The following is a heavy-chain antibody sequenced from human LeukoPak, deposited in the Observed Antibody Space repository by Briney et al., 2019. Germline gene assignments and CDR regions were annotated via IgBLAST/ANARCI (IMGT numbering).Heavy chain of an antibody. CDR3: ARGGEYYDFWSGYYCDY. D-gene: IGHD3-3*01. CDR2: INSDGSST. J-gene: IGHJ4*02. CDR1: GFTFSSYW. V-gene: IGHV3-74*01. Sequence: GGSLRLSCAASGFTFSSYWMHWVRQAPGKGLVWVSRINSDGSSTSYADSVKGQFTISRDNAKNTLYLQMNSLRAEDTAVYYCARGGEYYDFWSGYYCDYWGQGTLVTVSS.